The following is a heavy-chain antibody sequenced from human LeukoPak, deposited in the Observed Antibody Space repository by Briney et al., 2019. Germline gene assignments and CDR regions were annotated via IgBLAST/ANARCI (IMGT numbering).Heavy chain of an antibody. Sequence: GSSVKVSCKASGGTCSSYAISWVRQAPGQGLEWMGGIIPIFGTANYAQKFKGRVTITADKSASTAYMELSSLRSEDTAVYYCARDGGSGWYDYWGQGTLVTVSS. CDR3: ARDGGSGWYDY. V-gene: IGHV1-69*06. D-gene: IGHD6-19*01. CDR1: GGTCSSYA. CDR2: IIPIFGTA. J-gene: IGHJ4*02.